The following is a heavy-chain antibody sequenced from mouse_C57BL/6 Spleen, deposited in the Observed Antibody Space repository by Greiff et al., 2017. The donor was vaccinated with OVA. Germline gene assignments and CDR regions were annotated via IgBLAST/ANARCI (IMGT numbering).Heavy chain of an antibody. CDR1: GFSLSTSGLG. CDR3: ARSLSSWFAY. Sequence: VKLMESGPGLLQSSQTLSLTCSFSGFSLSTSGLGVRWIRQPSGKGLEWLAHIYWGDDKRYNPSLKSRLTISQDTSRNQVFLKITSVDTADTATYYCARSLSSWFAYWGQGTLVTVSA. V-gene: IGHV8-12*01. J-gene: IGHJ3*01. CDR2: IYWGDDK.